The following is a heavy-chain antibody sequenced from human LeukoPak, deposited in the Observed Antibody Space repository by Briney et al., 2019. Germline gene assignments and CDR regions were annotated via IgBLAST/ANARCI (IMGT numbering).Heavy chain of an antibody. J-gene: IGHJ4*02. CDR2: IYYSGST. CDR1: GASISSRFW. Sequence: SETLSLTCAVSGASISSRFWWSWVRQPPGKGLEWIGYIYYSGSTNYNPSLKSRVTISVDTSKNQLSLKLSSVTAADTAVYYCARLSGAVAGTPFDYWGQGTLVTVSS. D-gene: IGHD6-19*01. V-gene: IGHV4-4*02. CDR3: ARLSGAVAGTPFDY.